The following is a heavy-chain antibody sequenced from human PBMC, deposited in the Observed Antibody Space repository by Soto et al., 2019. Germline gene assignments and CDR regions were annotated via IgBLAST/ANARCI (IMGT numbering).Heavy chain of an antibody. V-gene: IGHV4-59*01. Sequence: SETPSLTCTVSGGSISSYYWSWIRKPPGKGLEWIGYIYYSGSTNYNPSLKSRVTISVDTSKNQFSLKLSSVTAADTAVYYCARGSGWYVYYYMDVWGKGTTVTVSS. CDR1: GGSISSYY. J-gene: IGHJ6*03. D-gene: IGHD6-19*01. CDR2: IYYSGST. CDR3: ARGSGWYVYYYMDV.